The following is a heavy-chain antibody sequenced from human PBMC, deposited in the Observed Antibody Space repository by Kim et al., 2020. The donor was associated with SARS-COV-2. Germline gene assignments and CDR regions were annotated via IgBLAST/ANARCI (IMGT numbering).Heavy chain of an antibody. CDR1: GYSFTSYW. D-gene: IGHD2-15*01. CDR3: ARGEGYCSGGSCYSGGNWFDP. J-gene: IGHJ5*02. V-gene: IGHV5-51*01. CDR2: IYPGDSDT. Sequence: GESLKISCKGSGYSFTSYWIGWVRQMPGKGLEWMGIIYPGDSDTRYSPSFQGQVTISADKSISTAYLQWSSLKASDTAMYYCARGEGYCSGGSCYSGGNWFDPWGQGTLVTVSS.